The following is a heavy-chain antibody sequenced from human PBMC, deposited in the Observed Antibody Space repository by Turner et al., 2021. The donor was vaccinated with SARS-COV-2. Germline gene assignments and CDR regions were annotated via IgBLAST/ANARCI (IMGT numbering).Heavy chain of an antibody. CDR3: ARGGGYSYGAIDY. D-gene: IGHD5-18*01. Sequence: QVQLQQWGAGLLKPSETLSLTCAVYGGYFSGYYWSWIRQPPGKGLEWIGEINHSGSTSYNPSLKSRVTISVDTSKSQFSLKLSSVTAADTAVYYCARGGGYSYGAIDYWGQGTLVTVSS. CDR2: INHSGST. CDR1: GGYFSGYY. J-gene: IGHJ4*02. V-gene: IGHV4-34*01.